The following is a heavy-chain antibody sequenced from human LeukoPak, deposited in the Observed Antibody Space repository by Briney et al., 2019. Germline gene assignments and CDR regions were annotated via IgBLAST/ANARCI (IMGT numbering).Heavy chain of an antibody. Sequence: ASAKVSCKASGYTFTSYAMNWVRQAPGQGLEWMGWINTNTGNPTYAQGFTGRFVFSLDTSVSTAYLQISSLKAEDTAVYYCARIGYAYGSGSFSPLGYWGQGTLVTVPS. D-gene: IGHD3-10*01. CDR3: ARIGYAYGSGSFSPLGY. CDR1: GYTFTSYA. CDR2: INTNTGNP. V-gene: IGHV7-4-1*02. J-gene: IGHJ4*02.